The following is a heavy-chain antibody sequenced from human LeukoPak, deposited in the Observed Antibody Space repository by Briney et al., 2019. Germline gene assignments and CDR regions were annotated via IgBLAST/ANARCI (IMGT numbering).Heavy chain of an antibody. Sequence: ASVKVSRKASGYTFTSYGISWVRQAPGQGLEWMGWMSAYTGNANYAQKLQGRVTVTTDTSTSTSYMELRSLTSDDTAVYYCARRTYSRSSSIFDNWGQGTLVTVSS. CDR3: ARRTYSRSSSIFDN. D-gene: IGHD6-6*01. J-gene: IGHJ4*02. V-gene: IGHV1-18*01. CDR1: GYTFTSYG. CDR2: MSAYTGNA.